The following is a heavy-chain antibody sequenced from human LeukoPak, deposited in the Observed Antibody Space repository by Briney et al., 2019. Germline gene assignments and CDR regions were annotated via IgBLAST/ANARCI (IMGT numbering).Heavy chain of an antibody. J-gene: IGHJ4*02. V-gene: IGHV1-18*01. Sequence: ASVKVSCKASGYTFANYGITWVRQAPGQGLEWMGRIARNGNTNYARKVQGRVSMTTDTSTTTAYMELRSLTSDDAAMYYCAREQAGGLADYWGQGTLVTVSS. CDR3: AREQAGGLADY. D-gene: IGHD6-25*01. CDR1: GYTFANYG. CDR2: IARNGNT.